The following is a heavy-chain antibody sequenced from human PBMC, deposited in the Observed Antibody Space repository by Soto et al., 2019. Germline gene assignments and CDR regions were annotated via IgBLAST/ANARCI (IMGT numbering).Heavy chain of an antibody. CDR1: GFTFSSYA. D-gene: IGHD3-3*01. CDR2: ISGSGGST. J-gene: IGHJ4*01. Sequence: EVQLLESGGGLVQPGGSLRLSCAASGFTFSSYAMSWVRQAPGKGLEWVSAISGSGGSTYYADSVKGRFTISRDNSKNTLYLQIRSLRAEETAVYYCAEDRLRFCCWGHGTLVTVSS. V-gene: IGHV3-23*01. CDR3: AEDRLRFCC.